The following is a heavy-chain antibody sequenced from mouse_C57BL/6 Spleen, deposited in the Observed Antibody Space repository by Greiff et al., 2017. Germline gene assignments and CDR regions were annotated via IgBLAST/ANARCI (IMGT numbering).Heavy chain of an antibody. CDR3: ARGGYYYGSTFGY. V-gene: IGHV1-80*01. Sequence: QVQLQQSGAELVKPGASVKISCKASGYAFSSYWLNWVKQRPGKGLEWIGQIYPGDGDTNYNGKFKGKATLTADKSSSTAYMQLSSLTSEDSAVYFCARGGYYYGSTFGYWGQGTTLTVSS. J-gene: IGHJ2*01. D-gene: IGHD1-1*01. CDR2: IYPGDGDT. CDR1: GYAFSSYW.